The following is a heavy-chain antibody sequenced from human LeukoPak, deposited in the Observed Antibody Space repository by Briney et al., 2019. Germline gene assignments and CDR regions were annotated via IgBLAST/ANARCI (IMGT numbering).Heavy chain of an antibody. J-gene: IGHJ4*02. D-gene: IGHD3-22*01. CDR1: GGSISSGGYY. CDR2: IYYSGST. Sequence: SRTLSLTCTVSGGSISSGGYYWSWIRQHPGKGLEWIGYIYYSGSTYYNPSLKSRVTMSVDTSKNQFSLKLSSVTAADTAVYYCARDATHDGSGYYYNWGQGTLVTVSS. CDR3: ARDATHDGSGYYYN. V-gene: IGHV4-31*03.